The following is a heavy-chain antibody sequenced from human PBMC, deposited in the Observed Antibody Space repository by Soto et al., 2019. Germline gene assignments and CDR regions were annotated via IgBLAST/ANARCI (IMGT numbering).Heavy chain of an antibody. D-gene: IGHD2-8*01. Sequence: PGGSLRLSCAASGFTFSNYAMHWVRQAPGKGLEWVAVISYDGSNKYYADSVKGRFTISRDNSKNTLYLQINSLRAEDTAVYYCARDDRSYCTTPYYWGQGTLVTVSS. CDR1: GFTFSNYA. J-gene: IGHJ4*02. V-gene: IGHV3-30-3*01. CDR3: ARDDRSYCTTPYY. CDR2: ISYDGSNK.